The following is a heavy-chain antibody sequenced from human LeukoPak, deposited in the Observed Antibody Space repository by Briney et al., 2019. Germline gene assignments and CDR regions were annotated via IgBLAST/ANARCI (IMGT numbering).Heavy chain of an antibody. J-gene: IGHJ6*02. D-gene: IGHD3-22*01. CDR2: INPNSGGT. CDR3: ASNYDSSGYYYYYYGMDV. Sequence: ASVKVSCKASGYTFTGYYMHWVRQAPGQALEWMGWINPNSGGTNYAQKFQGRVTMTRDTSISTAYMELSRLRSGDTAVYYCASNYDSSGYYYYYYGMDVWGQGTTVTVSS. CDR1: GYTFTGYY. V-gene: IGHV1-2*02.